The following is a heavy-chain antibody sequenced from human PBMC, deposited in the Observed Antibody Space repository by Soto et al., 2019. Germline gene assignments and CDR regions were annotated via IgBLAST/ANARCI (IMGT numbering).Heavy chain of an antibody. J-gene: IGHJ4*02. CDR1: GGCISSGDYY. V-gene: IGHV4-30-4*01. Sequence: QVQLQEPGPGLVKPSQTLSLTCSVSGGCISSGDYYWSWIRQPPGQGLEWIVYILYSGTTNYNPSLEVRLTISVDTSKDEFSLKLTSVTAADAAVYYCARTGALDYWGRGTLVTVSS. D-gene: IGHD2-8*02. CDR2: ILYSGTT. CDR3: ARTGALDY.